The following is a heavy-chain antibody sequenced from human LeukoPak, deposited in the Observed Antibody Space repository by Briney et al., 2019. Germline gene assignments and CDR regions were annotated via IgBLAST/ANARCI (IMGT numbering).Heavy chain of an antibody. J-gene: IGHJ4*02. Sequence: ASVTVSCKASGYTFTSYLIHWVRQAPGQGLEWMGIINPSGTYTNYAQKFQGRVTMTSDTSTSTVYMELTSLRSEDTALYYCVRELGGTYYFDYWGQGTLSPSPQ. CDR2: INPSGTYT. D-gene: IGHD1-26*01. CDR1: GYTFTSYL. CDR3: VRELGGTYYFDY. V-gene: IGHV1-46*01.